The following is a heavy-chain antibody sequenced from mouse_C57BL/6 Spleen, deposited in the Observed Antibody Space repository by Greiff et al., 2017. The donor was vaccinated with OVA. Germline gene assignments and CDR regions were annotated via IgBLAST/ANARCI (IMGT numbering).Heavy chain of an antibody. V-gene: IGHV5-17*01. D-gene: IGHD3-3*01. CDR1: GFTFSDYG. CDR3: ARPGDPYAMDY. Sequence: EVKLVESGGGLVKPGGSLKLSCAASGFTFSDYGMHWVRQAPEKGLEWVAYISSGSSTIYYAPTVTGRFTFSRATAKNTLFLQITSRRSEDTTMYYCARPGDPYAMDYWGQGTSVTVSS. CDR2: ISSGSSTI. J-gene: IGHJ4*01.